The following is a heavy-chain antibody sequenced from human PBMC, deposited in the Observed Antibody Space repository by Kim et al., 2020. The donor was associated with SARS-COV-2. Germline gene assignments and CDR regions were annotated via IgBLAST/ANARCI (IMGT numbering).Heavy chain of an antibody. V-gene: IGHV3-23*01. CDR3: AKDWKYQVETTKGFYYNYGIDV. Sequence: GGSLRLSCAASGFTFSSYAMSWVCQAPGKGLEWVSAISVSGGSRNYADSVKGRFTIPRDNTKNTLYLQMNSLRAEDTAADYCAKDWKYQVETTKGFYYNYGIDVCDRRTTVTVSS. D-gene: IGHD1-1*01. J-gene: IGHJ6*02. CDR1: GFTFSSYA. CDR2: ISVSGGSR.